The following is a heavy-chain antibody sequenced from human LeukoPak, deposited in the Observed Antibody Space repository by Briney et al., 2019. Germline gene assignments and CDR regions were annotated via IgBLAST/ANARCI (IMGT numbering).Heavy chain of an antibody. CDR1: GGTFSSYA. Sequence: ASVKVSCEASGGTFSSYAISWVRQAPGQGLEWMGGIIPIFGTANYAQKFQGRVTITTDESTSTAYMELSSLRSEDTAVYYCARARSVRGKYDAFDIWGQGTMVTVSS. V-gene: IGHV1-69*05. D-gene: IGHD1-26*01. CDR2: IIPIFGTA. J-gene: IGHJ3*02. CDR3: ARARSVRGKYDAFDI.